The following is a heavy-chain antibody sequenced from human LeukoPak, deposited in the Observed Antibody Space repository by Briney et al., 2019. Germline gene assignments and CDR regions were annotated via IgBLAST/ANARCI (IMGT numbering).Heavy chain of an antibody. CDR3: ARSEQQDFGDYEFDY. V-gene: IGHV3-21*01. J-gene: IGHJ4*02. CDR1: GFTFSTYS. D-gene: IGHD4-17*01. Sequence: SGGSLRLSCAASGFTFSTYSMNWVRQAPEKGLEWVSSISYSSRYIDYADSVKGRFTISRDNAKNSLYLQMNSLRAEDTAVYYCARSEQQDFGDYEFDYWAREPWSPSPQ. CDR2: ISYSSRYI.